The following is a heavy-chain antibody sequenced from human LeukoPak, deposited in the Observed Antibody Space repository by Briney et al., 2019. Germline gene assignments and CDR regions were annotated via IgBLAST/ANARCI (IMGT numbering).Heavy chain of an antibody. D-gene: IGHD2-15*01. J-gene: IGHJ4*02. CDR3: AKCSVGAARGSSDY. CDR1: GFTFSNFG. V-gene: IGHV3-30*18. CDR2: ISYTGSDK. Sequence: GRSLRLSCAASGFTFSNFGMHWVRQAPGKGLEWLAVISYTGSDKYYADYVKGRFTISRDNSKNTLFLQMNSLRAEDTAVYYCAKCSVGAARGSSDYWGQGTLVTVSS.